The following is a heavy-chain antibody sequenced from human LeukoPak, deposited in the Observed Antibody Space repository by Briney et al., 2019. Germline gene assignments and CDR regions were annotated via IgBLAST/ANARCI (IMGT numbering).Heavy chain of an antibody. V-gene: IGHV1-18*01. CDR3: ARGITIFGVATETYYYYMDV. Sequence: ASVKVSCKASGYTFTSYGISWVRQAPGQGLEWMGWISAYNGNTNYAQKLQGRVTVTTDTSTSTAYMELRSLRSDDTAVYYCARGITIFGVATETYYYYMDVWGKGTTVTVSS. D-gene: IGHD3-3*01. CDR2: ISAYNGNT. J-gene: IGHJ6*03. CDR1: GYTFTSYG.